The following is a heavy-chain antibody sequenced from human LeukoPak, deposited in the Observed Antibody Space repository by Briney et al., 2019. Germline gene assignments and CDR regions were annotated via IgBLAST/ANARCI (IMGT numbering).Heavy chain of an antibody. D-gene: IGHD1-26*01. V-gene: IGHV3-15*01. CDR2: IKSKTDGGTT. J-gene: IGHJ4*02. CDR1: GFTFSSHW. CDR3: TTRGGSFSIFDY. Sequence: GGSLRLSCADSGFTFSSHWMHWVRQAPGKGLVWVGRIKSKTDGGTTDYAAPVKGRFTISRDDSKNTLYLQMNSLKTEDTAVYYCTTRGGSFSIFDYWGQGTLVTVSS.